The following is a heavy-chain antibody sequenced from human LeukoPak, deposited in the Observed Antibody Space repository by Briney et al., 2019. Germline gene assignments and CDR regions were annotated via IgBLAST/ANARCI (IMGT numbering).Heavy chain of an antibody. CDR2: IRSKSENYAT. J-gene: IGHJ4*02. CDR1: GFTFSGSA. V-gene: IGHV3-73*01. CDR3: ASYTSGVQLRSLELTQE. D-gene: IGHD3-3*01. Sequence: GGSLRLSCAASGFTFSGSAIHWVRQASGKGLEWVGRIRSKSENYATTYAASVKGRFTISRDDSKNTAYLYMNSLKTEDTAVYYCASYTSGVQLRSLELTQEWGQGTLVTVSS.